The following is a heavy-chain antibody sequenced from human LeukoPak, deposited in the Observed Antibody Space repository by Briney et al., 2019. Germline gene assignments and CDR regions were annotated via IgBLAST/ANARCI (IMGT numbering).Heavy chain of an antibody. D-gene: IGHD3-9*01. CDR3: AKGGYYDILTGYYTNYFDY. J-gene: IGHJ4*02. CDR2: ISGSGGST. V-gene: IGHV3-23*01. CDR1: GFTFSSYA. Sequence: PGGSLRLSCAASGFTFSSYAMSWVRQAPGKGLEWVSAISGSGGSTYYADSVKGRFTISRDNSKNTLYLQMNSLRAEDTAVYYCAKGGYYDILTGYYTNYFDYWGQGTLVTVSS.